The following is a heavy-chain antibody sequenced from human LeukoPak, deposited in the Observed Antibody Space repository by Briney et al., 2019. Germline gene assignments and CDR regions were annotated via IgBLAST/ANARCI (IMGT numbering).Heavy chain of an antibody. CDR1: GDSVSSNSAT. Sequence: SQTLSLTCAISGDSVSSNSATWNWIRQSPSRGLEWLGRTYYRSKWYNDYAVSVRSRITINPDTSKNQFSLQLKPVTPDDTAVYYCARECEGCGWPFDYWGQGTLVTVSS. J-gene: IGHJ4*02. V-gene: IGHV6-1*01. D-gene: IGHD6-19*01. CDR3: ARECEGCGWPFDY. CDR2: TYYRSKWYN.